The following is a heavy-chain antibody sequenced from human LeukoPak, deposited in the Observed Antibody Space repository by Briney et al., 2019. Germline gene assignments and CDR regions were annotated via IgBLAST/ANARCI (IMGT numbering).Heavy chain of an antibody. D-gene: IGHD3-22*01. CDR2: INTSGST. J-gene: IGHJ3*02. Sequence: SETLSLTCAVSGDSISSYYWSWIRQPAGKGLEWIGRINTSGSTSYSPSLKSRVTMSVDTSKNQFSLKLSSVTAADTAVYYCARYYDSSGYYLDAFDIWGQGTMVTVSS. CDR1: GDSISSYY. V-gene: IGHV4-59*10. CDR3: ARYYDSSGYYLDAFDI.